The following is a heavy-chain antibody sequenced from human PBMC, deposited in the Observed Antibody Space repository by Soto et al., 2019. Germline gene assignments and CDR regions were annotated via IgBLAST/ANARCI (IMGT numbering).Heavy chain of an antibody. CDR3: VKEASVRSNVDLGY. Sequence: GGSLRLSCAACGFTFSIFSMSWVRHSPWKGLEWVSTISGSGGSTYYADAVKGRFSISRDNSMGTLYLQMKSLRVEDKAIYYCVKEASVRSNVDLGYWGQGTLVTVSS. V-gene: IGHV3-23*01. J-gene: IGHJ4*02. CDR1: GFTFSIFS. D-gene: IGHD5-12*01. CDR2: ISGSGGST.